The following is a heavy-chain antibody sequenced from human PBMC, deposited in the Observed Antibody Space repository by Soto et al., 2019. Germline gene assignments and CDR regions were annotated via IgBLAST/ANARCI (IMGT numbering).Heavy chain of an antibody. CDR1: ADTFTSYY. J-gene: IGHJ4*02. V-gene: IGHV1-46*01. D-gene: IGHD3-10*01. Sequence: GASVKVSCKAPADTFTSYYIHWVRQAPGHGLEWMGIINPNGGSTRFAQTFQGRITMTTDTSTSTVYMELRSLRSEDTAVYYCAKDKHSGSGSYKYYYFNFWGKGTLVTVSS. CDR2: INPNGGST. CDR3: AKDKHSGSGSYKYYYFNF.